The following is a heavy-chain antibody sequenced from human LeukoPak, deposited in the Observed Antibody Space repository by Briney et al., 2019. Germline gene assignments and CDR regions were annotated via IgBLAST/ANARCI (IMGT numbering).Heavy chain of an antibody. Sequence: SETLSLTCTVSGGSTSVYYWSWIRQPPGKGLEWIGHIYYSGSTNYNPSLKGRVTILVDTSKNQFFLKLRSVTAADTAVYYCAKDGYYYGSGADSWGQGTLVTVSS. D-gene: IGHD3-10*01. CDR3: AKDGYYYGSGADS. CDR1: GGSTSVYY. CDR2: IYYSGST. V-gene: IGHV4-59*12. J-gene: IGHJ4*02.